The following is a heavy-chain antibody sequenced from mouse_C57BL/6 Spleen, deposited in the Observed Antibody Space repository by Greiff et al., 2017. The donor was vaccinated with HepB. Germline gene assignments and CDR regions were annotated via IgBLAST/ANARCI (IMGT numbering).Heavy chain of an antibody. J-gene: IGHJ2*01. D-gene: IGHD2-3*01. CDR3: ARRYDGYYVYFDY. CDR2: IDPSDSYT. Sequence: VQLQQPGAELVKPGASVKLSCKASGYTFTSYWMQWVKQRPGQGLEWIGEIDPSDSYTNYNQKFKGKATLTVDTSSSTAYMQLSSLTSEDSAVYYCARRYDGYYVYFDYWGQGTTLTVSS. CDR1: GYTFTSYW. V-gene: IGHV1-50*01.